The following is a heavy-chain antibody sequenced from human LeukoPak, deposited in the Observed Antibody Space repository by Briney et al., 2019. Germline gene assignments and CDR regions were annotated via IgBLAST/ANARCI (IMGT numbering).Heavy chain of an antibody. V-gene: IGHV3-21*01. D-gene: IGHD2-15*01. CDR1: GFTFSSYS. J-gene: IGHJ6*03. CDR3: ARDRCSGGSCHYYYYYMDV. CDR2: ISSSSSYI. Sequence: GGSLRLSCAASGFTFSSYSMNWVRQAPGKGLEWVSSISSSSSYIYYADSVKGRFTISGDNAKNSLYLQMNSLRAEDTAVYYCARDRCSGGSCHYYYYYMDVRGKGTTVTVSS.